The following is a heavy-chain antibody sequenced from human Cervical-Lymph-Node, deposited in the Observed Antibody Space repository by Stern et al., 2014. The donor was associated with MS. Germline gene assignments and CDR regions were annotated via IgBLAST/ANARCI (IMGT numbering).Heavy chain of an antibody. CDR3: ARANYDFWSGNSSFQRYYYGMDV. CDR1: GFTFSSYS. Sequence: MQLVQSGGGLVQPGGSLRLSCAASGFTFSSYSMNWVRQAPGKGLEWISYISSSRSTIYYADSVKGRFTISRDNAKNSLYLQMNSLRDEDTAVYYCARANYDFWSGNSSFQRYYYGMDVWGQGTTVTVSS. D-gene: IGHD3-3*01. CDR2: ISSSRSTI. J-gene: IGHJ6*02. V-gene: IGHV3-48*02.